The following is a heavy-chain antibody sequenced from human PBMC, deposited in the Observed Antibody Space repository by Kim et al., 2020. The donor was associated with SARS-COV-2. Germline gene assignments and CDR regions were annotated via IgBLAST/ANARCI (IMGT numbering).Heavy chain of an antibody. CDR1: GFTLSLYC. V-gene: IGHV3-48*04. D-gene: IGHD2-15*01. Sequence: GGSLRLSCATSGFTLSLYCMNWVRQSPGKGLEWVSHISGTGTITKHADSVRGRFIISRHNAKNSLFLQMNGLRAEDTAVYYCVRENYWACDIWGQGTVV. J-gene: IGHJ3*02. CDR3: VRENYWACDI. CDR2: ISGTGTIT.